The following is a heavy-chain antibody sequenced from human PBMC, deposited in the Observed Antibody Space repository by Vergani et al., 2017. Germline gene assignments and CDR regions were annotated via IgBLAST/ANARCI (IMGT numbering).Heavy chain of an antibody. Sequence: QVQLVESGGGVVQPGRSLRLSCAASGFTFSSYAMHWVRQAPGKGLEWVAVISYDGSNKYYADSVKGRFTISRDNSKNTLYLQMNSLRAEDTAVYYCARSDYSISYDVFDIWGQGTMVTVSS. D-gene: IGHD4-11*01. CDR1: GFTFSSYA. V-gene: IGHV3-30-3*01. J-gene: IGHJ3*02. CDR3: ARSDYSISYDVFDI. CDR2: ISYDGSNK.